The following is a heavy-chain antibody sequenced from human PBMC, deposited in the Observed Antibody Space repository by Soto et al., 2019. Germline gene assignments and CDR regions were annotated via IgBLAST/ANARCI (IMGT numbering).Heavy chain of an antibody. V-gene: IGHV4-34*01. D-gene: IGHD2-2*01. J-gene: IGHJ6*02. CDR2: INHSGST. CDR1: DGSFSGYY. Sequence: QVQLQQWGAGLLKPSETLSLTCAVYDGSFSGYYWSWIRQPPGKGLEWIGEINHSGSTNYNPSLKSRVTISVDTSKNQFSLKLSSVTAADTAVYYCARGPRYCSSTSCYRARGNYYYYGMDVWGQGTTVTVSS. CDR3: ARGPRYCSSTSCYRARGNYYYYGMDV.